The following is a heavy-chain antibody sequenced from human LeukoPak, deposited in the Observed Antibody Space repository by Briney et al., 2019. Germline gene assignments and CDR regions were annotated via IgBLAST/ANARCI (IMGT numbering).Heavy chain of an antibody. CDR1: GGSISGYY. CDR2: IYYSGST. Sequence: PSQTLSLTCTVSGGSISGYYWSWIRQPPGKGLEWIGYIYYSGSTSYNPSLKSRVTISVDTSKNQFSLKLSSVTAADTAVYYCAREGARWEPSFSAFDIWGQGTMVTVSS. J-gene: IGHJ3*02. V-gene: IGHV4-59*01. D-gene: IGHD1-26*01. CDR3: AREGARWEPSFSAFDI.